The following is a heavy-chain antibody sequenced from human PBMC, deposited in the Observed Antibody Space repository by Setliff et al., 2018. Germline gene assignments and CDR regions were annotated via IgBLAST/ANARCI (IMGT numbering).Heavy chain of an antibody. Sequence: ASVKVSCKASGYTFTSYYMHWVRQAPGQGLEWMGIINPSGGSTSYAQKFQGRVTITTDESTSTAYMELSSLRSEDTAVYYCASGTPHKWLVHDYYYYGMDVWGQGTTVTVSS. D-gene: IGHD6-19*01. CDR2: INPSGGST. CDR3: ASGTPHKWLVHDYYYYGMDV. J-gene: IGHJ6*02. CDR1: GYTFTSYY. V-gene: IGHV1-46*01.